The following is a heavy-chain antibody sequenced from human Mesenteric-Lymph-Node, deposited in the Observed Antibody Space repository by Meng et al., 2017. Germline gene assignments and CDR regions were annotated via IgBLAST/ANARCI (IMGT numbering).Heavy chain of an antibody. CDR1: GYMFNPYY. Sequence: QVQLVQSGARVKKPGASLKVSCKASGYMFNPYYIPWVRQAPGKGLEWVALISYDGSIKSYADSVKGRFTISKDNSKNTLYLQMSSLRAEDTAVYYCARSLLGIVADPFDYWGQGTLVTVSS. V-gene: IGHV3-30*04. J-gene: IGHJ4*02. CDR2: ISYDGSIK. CDR3: ARSLLGIVADPFDY. D-gene: IGHD5-12*01.